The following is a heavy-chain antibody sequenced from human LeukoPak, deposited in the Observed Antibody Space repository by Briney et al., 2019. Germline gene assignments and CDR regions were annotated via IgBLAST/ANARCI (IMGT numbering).Heavy chain of an antibody. J-gene: IGHJ4*02. CDR1: GFTFSSYL. Sequence: PGGSLRLSCAASGFTFSSYLMSWVRQAPGKGLEWVANIKQDGIETYYVDSVKGRFTISRDNAKSSLFLQMNSLRAEDTAVYYCSRITWFGSTWFFDYWGQGTLVTVSS. V-gene: IGHV3-7*05. CDR3: SRITWFGSTWFFDY. CDR2: IKQDGIET. D-gene: IGHD6-13*01.